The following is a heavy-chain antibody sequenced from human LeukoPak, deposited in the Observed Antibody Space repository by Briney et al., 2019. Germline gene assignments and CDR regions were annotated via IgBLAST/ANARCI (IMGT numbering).Heavy chain of an antibody. CDR3: ARDLGGDAFDI. D-gene: IGHD3-16*01. J-gene: IGHJ3*02. CDR2: IWYDGSNK. Sequence: PGGSLRLSCAASGFTFSSYGMHWVRQAPGKGLEWVAVIWYDGSNKYYADSVKGRFTISRDNSKNTLYLQMNSLRAEDTAVYYCARDLGGDAFDIWGQGTMVTVSS. V-gene: IGHV3-33*01. CDR1: GFTFSSYG.